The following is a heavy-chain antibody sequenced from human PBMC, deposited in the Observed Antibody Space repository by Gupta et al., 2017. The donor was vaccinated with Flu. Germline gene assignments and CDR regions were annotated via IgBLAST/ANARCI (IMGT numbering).Heavy chain of an antibody. Sequence: QVQLQQWGAGLLKPSETLSLTCAVYGGSFSGYYWSWIRQPPGKGLEWIGEINHSGSTNYNPSLKSRVTISVDTSKNQFSLKLSSVTAADTAVYYCARGSRYFDWLLTRANVHRTPYYFDYWGQGTLVTVSS. V-gene: IGHV4-34*01. CDR2: INHSGST. CDR3: ARGSRYFDWLLTRANVHRTPYYFDY. J-gene: IGHJ4*02. D-gene: IGHD3-9*01. CDR1: GGSFSGYY.